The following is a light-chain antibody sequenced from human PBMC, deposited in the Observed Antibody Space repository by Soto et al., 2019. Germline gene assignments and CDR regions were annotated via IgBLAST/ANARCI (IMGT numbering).Light chain of an antibody. CDR2: GAS. Sequence: EIVLTQSPAHPSVSPGERATLSCRASQSVRSNLGWYQQKAGQAPRLLIYGASTRATGIPARFSGSGSGTECTLAISRLQSEDFAVYYCQQYNKWPWTFGPGTKVDIK. CDR3: QQYNKWPWT. V-gene: IGKV3D-15*01. CDR1: QSVRSN. J-gene: IGKJ3*01.